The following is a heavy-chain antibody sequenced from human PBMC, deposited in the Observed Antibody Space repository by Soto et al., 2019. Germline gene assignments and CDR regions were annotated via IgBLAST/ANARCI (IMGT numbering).Heavy chain of an antibody. V-gene: IGHV4-31*03. CDR3: AGDRRAYCGGDCGIDY. D-gene: IGHD2-21*02. CDR2: IYYSGST. Sequence: QVQLQESGPGLVKPSQTLSLTCTVSGGSISSGGYYWSWIRQHPGKGLEWIGYIYYSGSTYYNPSLKSRVTISVDTSKNQFSLKLSSVTAADTAVYYCAGDRRAYCGGDCGIDYWGQGTLVTVSS. J-gene: IGHJ4*02. CDR1: GGSISSGGYY.